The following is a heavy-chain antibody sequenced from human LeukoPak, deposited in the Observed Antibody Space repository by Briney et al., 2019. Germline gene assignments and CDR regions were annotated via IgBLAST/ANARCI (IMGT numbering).Heavy chain of an antibody. Sequence: GRSLRLSCAASGFTFGTFDMSWVRQAPGKSLEWVSTLACLDASCTEYYSDSVKGRFSISRDKAKSTLSLQVNSLRVEDTAMYYCVRDSEGSFDYWGQGTLVTVSS. V-gene: IGHV3-23*01. CDR1: GFTFGTFD. D-gene: IGHD3-10*01. CDR3: VRDSEGSFDY. J-gene: IGHJ4*02. CDR2: LACLDASCTE.